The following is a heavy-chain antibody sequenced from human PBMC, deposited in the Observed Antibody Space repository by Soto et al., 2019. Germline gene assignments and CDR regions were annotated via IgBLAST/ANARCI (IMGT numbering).Heavy chain of an antibody. CDR3: ARGDIVVVPAANAGYYYYGMDV. V-gene: IGHV4-4*07. Sequence: QVQLQESGPGLVKPSETLSLTCTVSGGSISSYYWSWIRQPAGKGLEWIGRIYTSGSTNYNPSLKSRVTMSVDTSKNQFSLKLSSVTAADTAVYYCARGDIVVVPAANAGYYYYGMDVWGQGTTVTVSS. J-gene: IGHJ6*02. D-gene: IGHD2-2*01. CDR1: GGSISSYY. CDR2: IYTSGST.